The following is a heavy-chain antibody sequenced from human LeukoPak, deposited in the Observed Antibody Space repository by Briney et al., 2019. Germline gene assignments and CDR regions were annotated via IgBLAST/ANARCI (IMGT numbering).Heavy chain of an antibody. J-gene: IGHJ5*02. CDR3: ARVGITIFGVVTVNWFDP. D-gene: IGHD3-3*01. V-gene: IGHV1-69*01. CDR1: GCTFSSYA. Sequence: SVQVSSKACGCTFSSYAISWVRQAPGQGVEWMGGIIPIFGTANYAQKFQGRVTITADESTSTAYMELGSLRYEDTAVYYCARVGITIFGVVTVNWFDPWGQGTLVTVSS. CDR2: IIPIFGTA.